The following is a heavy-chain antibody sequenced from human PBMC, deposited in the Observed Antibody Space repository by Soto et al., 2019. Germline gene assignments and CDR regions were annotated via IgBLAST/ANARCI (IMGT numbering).Heavy chain of an antibody. Sequence: GASVKVSCKASGYTFTSYDINWVRQATGQGLEWMGWMNPNSGDIGYEHKFQGRVTMTRNTSTSTAYMELRSLRSEDTAVYYCARMDHHSSSSENWFDPWGQGTLVTVSS. CDR3: ARMDHHSSSSENWFDP. V-gene: IGHV1-8*01. D-gene: IGHD6-6*01. J-gene: IGHJ5*02. CDR1: GYTFTSYD. CDR2: MNPNSGDI.